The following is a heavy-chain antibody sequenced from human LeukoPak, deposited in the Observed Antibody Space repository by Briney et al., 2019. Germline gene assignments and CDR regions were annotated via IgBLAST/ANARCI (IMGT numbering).Heavy chain of an antibody. J-gene: IGHJ4*02. Sequence: PSETLSLTCAVSGGSIRDYQWSWIRQASGKGLESIGHISTNGRTDYNPSLRSRLTFSVDTSKNQFSLKLSSVTAADTAVYYCARTSGYRKYYFDYWGQGTLVTVSS. CDR3: ARTSGYRKYYFDY. D-gene: IGHD3-3*01. CDR1: GGSIRDYQ. CDR2: ISTNGRT. V-gene: IGHV4-4*09.